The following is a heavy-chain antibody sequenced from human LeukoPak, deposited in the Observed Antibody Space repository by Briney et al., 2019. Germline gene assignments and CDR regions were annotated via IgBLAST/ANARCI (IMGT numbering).Heavy chain of an antibody. J-gene: IGHJ4*02. CDR2: IKSKTDGGTT. Sequence: GGSLRLSCAASGVTFSNACMSWVRHAPGKGLELVCRIKSKTDGGTTDYAAPVKGRFTMSRDDSKNTLYLQMNSLKPEDTAVYYCTTGGSDTAMVGYYFDYWGQGTLVTVSS. CDR3: TTGGSDTAMVGYYFDY. D-gene: IGHD5-18*01. V-gene: IGHV3-15*01. CDR1: GVTFSNAC.